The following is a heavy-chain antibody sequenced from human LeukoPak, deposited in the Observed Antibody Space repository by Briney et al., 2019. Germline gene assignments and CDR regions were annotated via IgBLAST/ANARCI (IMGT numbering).Heavy chain of an antibody. CDR2: ISGSGGST. D-gene: IGHD2-15*01. CDR3: AKVGLDYYYMDV. Sequence: GGSLRLSCAASGFTFSSYGMSWVRQAPGKGLEWVSAISGSGGSTYYADSVKGRFTISRDNSKNTLYLQMNSLRAEDTAVYYCAKVGLDYYYMDVWGKGTTVTISS. CDR1: GFTFSSYG. J-gene: IGHJ6*03. V-gene: IGHV3-23*01.